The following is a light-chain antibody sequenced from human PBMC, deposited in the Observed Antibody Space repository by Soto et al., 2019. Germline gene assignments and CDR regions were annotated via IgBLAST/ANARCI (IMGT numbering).Light chain of an antibody. V-gene: IGKV3-11*01. J-gene: IGKJ2*01. CDR3: QQRSNWPRT. CDR1: QSVSSY. CDR2: DAS. Sequence: EIVLTQSPATLSLSPGERATLSCRASQSVSSYLAWYQQKPGQAPRLLIYDASNRATGIPTRFSGSGSGTDFTLTISSLEPEDFALYYCQQRSNWPRTFGQGTKLEIK.